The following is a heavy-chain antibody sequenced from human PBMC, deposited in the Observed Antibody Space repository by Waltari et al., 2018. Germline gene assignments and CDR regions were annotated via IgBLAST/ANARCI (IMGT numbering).Heavy chain of an antibody. D-gene: IGHD6-6*01. V-gene: IGHV3-23*01. CDR2: ITGGGLM. Sequence: ERQLLESGGALVQPGGSLRLSCAASGFPFSTYTMHWVRQAPGLGLEWVGVITGGGLMDSGDSVKGRFIISRDKSKNTLYLEMYRLRVEDTARYYCAKDEGARLAPTFGMDAWGQGTTVIVS. CDR3: AKDEGARLAPTFGMDA. CDR1: GFPFSTYT. J-gene: IGHJ6*02.